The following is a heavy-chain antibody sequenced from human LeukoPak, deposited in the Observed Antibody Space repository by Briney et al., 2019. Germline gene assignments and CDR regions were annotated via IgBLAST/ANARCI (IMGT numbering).Heavy chain of an antibody. J-gene: IGHJ4*02. Sequence: PGGSLRLSCAASGFTFSSYAMSWVRQAPGKGLEWVSAISGSGGSTYYADSVKGRFTISRDNSKNTLYLQMNSLRAEDTAVYYCAKAPGSSAQLGYCSSTSCHDMYFDYWGQGTLVTVSS. CDR2: ISGSGGST. CDR3: AKAPGSSAQLGYCSSTSCHDMYFDY. V-gene: IGHV3-23*01. CDR1: GFTFSSYA. D-gene: IGHD2-2*01.